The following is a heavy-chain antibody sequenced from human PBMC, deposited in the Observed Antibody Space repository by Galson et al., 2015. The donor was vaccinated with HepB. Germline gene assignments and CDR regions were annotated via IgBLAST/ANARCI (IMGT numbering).Heavy chain of an antibody. D-gene: IGHD4/OR15-4a*01. CDR3: ARDRTISAFGGFEY. J-gene: IGHJ4*02. V-gene: IGHV3-33*01. CDR2: IWYDGSEE. Sequence: SLRLSCAASGFTFSSYGMHWVRQAPGKGLEWLAVIWYDGSEEYYADSVKGRLTISRDNSKNTLFLEMSSLRADDTAIYFCARDRTISAFGGFEYGGQGTLVTVSS. CDR1: GFTFSSYG.